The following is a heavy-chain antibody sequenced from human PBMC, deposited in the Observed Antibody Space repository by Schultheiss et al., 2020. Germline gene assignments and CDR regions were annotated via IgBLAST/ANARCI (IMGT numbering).Heavy chain of an antibody. J-gene: IGHJ5*02. CDR1: GGSFSGYY. CDR3: ARQSYYDFWSGYSYWFDP. V-gene: IGHV4-34*01. CDR2: INHSGST. Sequence: SETLSLTCAVYGGSFSGYYWSWIRQPPGKGLEWIGEINHSGSTNYNPSLKSRVTISVDTSKNQFSLKLSSVTAADTAVYYCARQSYYDFWSGYSYWFDPWGQGTLVTVSS. D-gene: IGHD3-3*01.